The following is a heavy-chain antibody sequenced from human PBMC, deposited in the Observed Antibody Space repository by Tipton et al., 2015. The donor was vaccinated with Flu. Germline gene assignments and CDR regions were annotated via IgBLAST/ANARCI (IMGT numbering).Heavy chain of an antibody. V-gene: IGHV4-39*01. CDR2: LSYSGST. D-gene: IGHD6-19*01. Sequence: LVQSSETLSLTCTVSGVSIRTTSYHWGWIRQPPGKGLEWIASLSYSGSTFYKSSLKSRVTISVDTSKNQFSLKVSSVTAADTAVYYCASHPPPRISVPAPIDNWGQGTLVTVSS. J-gene: IGHJ4*02. CDR1: GVSIRTTSYH. CDR3: ASHPPPRISVPAPIDN.